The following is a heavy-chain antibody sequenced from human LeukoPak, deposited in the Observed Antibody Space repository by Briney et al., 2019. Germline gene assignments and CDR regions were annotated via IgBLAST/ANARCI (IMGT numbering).Heavy chain of an antibody. V-gene: IGHV1-46*01. CDR2: ISPSGGST. CDR1: GYTFTSNY. Sequence: ASVKVSCKAFGYTFTSNYMHWVRQAPGQGPEWMGVISPSGGSTTYAQKFQGRVTMTRDMSTTTDYMELSSMRSEDTAVYYCARDNSVGDVAWWFDPWGQGTLVTVSS. D-gene: IGHD1-26*01. J-gene: IGHJ5*02. CDR3: ARDNSVGDVAWWFDP.